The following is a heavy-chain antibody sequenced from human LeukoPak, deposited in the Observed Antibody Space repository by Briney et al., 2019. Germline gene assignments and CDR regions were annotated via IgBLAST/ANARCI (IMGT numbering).Heavy chain of an antibody. CDR3: AHSLRMARCSGGRCYYFDY. CDR1: GFSLSTNGVG. J-gene: IGHJ4*02. Sequence: SGPTLVNPTQTLTLTCTFSGFSLSTNGVGVGWIRPPPVKALEWLAITYWDDDKRYSPSLKSRLTITKDTSKNQVVLTMTNMDPVDTATYYRAHSLRMARCSGGRCYYFDYWGQGTLVTVSS. V-gene: IGHV2-5*02. D-gene: IGHD2-15*01. CDR2: TYWDDDK.